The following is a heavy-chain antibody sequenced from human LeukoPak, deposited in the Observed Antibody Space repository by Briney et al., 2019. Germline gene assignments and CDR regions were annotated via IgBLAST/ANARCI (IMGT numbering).Heavy chain of an antibody. Sequence: PGRSLILYCAAFQFNFSSYALSSVRQAPGKGLEWISDISGSCRSTYYADSVKGRFTISRDNSKNTLYLQMKSMRDEDTDVYYCAKDKKIGYSYGGEFDYWGQGTLVSVS. CDR1: QFNFSSYA. CDR3: AKDKKIGYSYGGEFDY. CDR2: ISGSCRST. J-gene: IGHJ4*02. D-gene: IGHD5-18*01. V-gene: IGHV3-23*01.